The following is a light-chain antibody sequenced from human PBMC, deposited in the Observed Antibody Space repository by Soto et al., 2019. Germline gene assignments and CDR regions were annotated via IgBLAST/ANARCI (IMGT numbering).Light chain of an antibody. V-gene: IGLV2-14*01. J-gene: IGLJ1*01. CDR2: EVS. Sequence: QSVLTQSASVSGSPGQSITISCTGTSSDVGGYNYVSWYQLHPGKAPKLMIHEVSERPSGVSNRFSGSKSGNTASLTISGLQAEDEADYYCASYASSVTYVFGSGTKVTVL. CDR1: SSDVGGYNY. CDR3: ASYASSVTYV.